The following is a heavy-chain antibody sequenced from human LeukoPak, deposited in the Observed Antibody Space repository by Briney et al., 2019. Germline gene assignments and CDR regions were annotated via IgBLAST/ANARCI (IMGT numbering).Heavy chain of an antibody. CDR1: GFTFSRYW. CDR2: INSDESTT. CDR3: ARGSGYSVFDY. J-gene: IGHJ4*02. D-gene: IGHD3-3*01. V-gene: IGHV3-74*01. Sequence: PGGSLRPSCAASGFTFSRYWMHWVRQAPGKGLVWVSRINSDESTTFYADSVKGRFTISRDNAKNTLYLQMNSLRAEDTAVYYCARGSGYSVFDYWGQGTLVTVSS.